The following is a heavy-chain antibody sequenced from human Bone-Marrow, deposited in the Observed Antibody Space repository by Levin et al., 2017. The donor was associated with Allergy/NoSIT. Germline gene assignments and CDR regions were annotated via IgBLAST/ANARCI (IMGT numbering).Heavy chain of an antibody. CDR2: VHHSGTT. D-gene: IGHD3-3*01. J-gene: IGHJ4*02. V-gene: IGHV4-39*01. CDR1: GGSIGRSSYY. CDR3: ARHPSFLESFDY. Sequence: SQTLSLTCTVSGGSIGRSSYYWGWIRQPPGKGLEWIGTVHHSGTTYYNPSLRSRVTISVDTSKNYFSLKLSSVTAADTDVYYCARHPSFLESFDYWGQGILVTVSS.